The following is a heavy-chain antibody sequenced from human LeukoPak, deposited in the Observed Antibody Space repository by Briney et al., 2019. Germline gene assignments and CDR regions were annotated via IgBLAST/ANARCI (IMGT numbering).Heavy chain of an antibody. CDR2: ISSSGST. D-gene: IGHD3-22*01. CDR3: ARARSGYYDSTLLGYYYYMDV. CDR1: GDSISSGDYY. J-gene: IGHJ6*03. V-gene: IGHV4-61*02. Sequence: SETLSLTCTVSGDSISSGDYYWSWIRQPAGKGLEWIGRISSSGSTNYNPSLKSRVTISVDTSKNQFSLKLSSVTAADTAVYYCARARSGYYDSTLLGYYYYMDVWGKGTTVTISS.